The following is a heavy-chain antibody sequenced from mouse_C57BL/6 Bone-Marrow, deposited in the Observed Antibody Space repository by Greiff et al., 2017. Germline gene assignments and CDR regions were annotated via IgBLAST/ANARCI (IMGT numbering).Heavy chain of an antibody. CDR3: TILLPAAY. D-gene: IGHD2-10*01. Sequence: ESGAELVRPGASVTLSCKASGYTFTDYEMHWVKQTPVHGLEWIGAIDPETGGTAYNQKFKGKAILTADKSSSTAYMELRSLTSEDSAVYYCTILLPAAYWGQGTLVTVSA. CDR1: GYTFTDYE. CDR2: IDPETGGT. J-gene: IGHJ3*01. V-gene: IGHV1-15*01.